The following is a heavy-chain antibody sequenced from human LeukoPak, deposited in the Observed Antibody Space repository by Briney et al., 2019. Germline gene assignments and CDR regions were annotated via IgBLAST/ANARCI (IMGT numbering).Heavy chain of an antibody. CDR2: ISWNSGSI. CDR3: AKDSRAYCGGACYSGFDY. D-gene: IGHD2-21*02. Sequence: PGGSLRLSCAASGFTFDDYAMHWVRQAPGKGLEWVSGISWNSGSIGYADSVKGRFTISRDNAKNSLYLQMNSLRAEDTALYYCAKDSRAYCGGACYSGFDYWGQGTLVTVSS. J-gene: IGHJ4*02. V-gene: IGHV3-9*01. CDR1: GFTFDDYA.